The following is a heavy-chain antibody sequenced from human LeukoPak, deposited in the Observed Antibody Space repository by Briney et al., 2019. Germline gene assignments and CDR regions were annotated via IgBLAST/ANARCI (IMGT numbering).Heavy chain of an antibody. CDR1: GYTFTSYG. D-gene: IGHD2-2*01. J-gene: IGHJ6*04. CDR3: ARDGDIVVVPAARIDYYYGMGV. Sequence: ASVKVSCKASGYTFTSYGISWVRQAPGQGLEWMGWISAYNGDTNYAQKLQGRVTMTTDTSTSTAYMELRSLRSDDTAVYYCARDGDIVVVPAARIDYYYGMGVWGKGTTVTVSS. CDR2: ISAYNGDT. V-gene: IGHV1-18*04.